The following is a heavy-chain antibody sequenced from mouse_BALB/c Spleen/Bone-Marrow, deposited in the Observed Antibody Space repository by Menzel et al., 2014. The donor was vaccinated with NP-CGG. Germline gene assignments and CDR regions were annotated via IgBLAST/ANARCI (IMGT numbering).Heavy chain of an antibody. V-gene: IGHV2-9*02. J-gene: IGHJ4*01. CDR3: ARGSYYEGAMDY. CDR2: TWAGGST. D-gene: IGHD1-1*01. Sequence: VNLVESGPGLVAPSQSLSITCTVSGFSLTSYGVHWVRQPPGKVLEWLGVTWAGGSTNYNSALMSRLSISKDNSKSQVFLKMNSLQTDDTAMYYCARGSYYEGAMDYWGQGTSVTVSS. CDR1: GFSLTSYG.